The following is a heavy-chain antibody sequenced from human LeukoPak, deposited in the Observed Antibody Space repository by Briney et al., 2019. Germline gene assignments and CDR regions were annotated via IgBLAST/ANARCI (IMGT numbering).Heavy chain of an antibody. CDR2: MNPNTGNT. D-gene: IGHD5-12*01. Sequence: ASVKVSCKVSGYTLTELSMHWVRQAPGQGLEWMGWMNPNTGNTGSVQQFQGRVTMTRDTSTNTAYMELSSLRSEDTAVYYCARGQGNTWLNHAFDIWGQGTLVTVSS. J-gene: IGHJ3*02. CDR1: GYTLTELS. CDR3: ARGQGNTWLNHAFDI. V-gene: IGHV1-8*01.